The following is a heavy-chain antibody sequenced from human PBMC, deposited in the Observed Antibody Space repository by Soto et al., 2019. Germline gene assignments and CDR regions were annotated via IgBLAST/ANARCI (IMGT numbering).Heavy chain of an antibody. V-gene: IGHV4-39*01. Sequence: QLQLQESGPGLVKPSETLSLTCTVSGGSISSSSYYWGWTRQPPGNGLEWIGGIHYSGSTYYNPSLRSRVTISVDTSKNQFSLKLSSVTAADTAVYYCASPGADSSGYYYDDYWGQGTLVTVSS. CDR3: ASPGADSSGYYYDDY. CDR1: GGSISSSSYY. CDR2: IHYSGST. D-gene: IGHD3-22*01. J-gene: IGHJ4*02.